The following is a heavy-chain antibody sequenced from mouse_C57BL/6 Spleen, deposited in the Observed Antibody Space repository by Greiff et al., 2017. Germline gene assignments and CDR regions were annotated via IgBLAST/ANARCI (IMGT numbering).Heavy chain of an antibody. Sequence: QVQLQQPGAELVMPGASVKLSCKASGYTFTSYWMHWVKQRPGQGLEWIGEIDPSDSYTNYNQKFKGKSTLTVDKSSSTAYMQLSSLTSEDSAVYYCARRAVPGPFDYWGQGTTLTVAS. D-gene: IGHD3-3*01. CDR1: GYTFTSYW. J-gene: IGHJ2*01. CDR3: ARRAVPGPFDY. CDR2: IDPSDSYT. V-gene: IGHV1-69*01.